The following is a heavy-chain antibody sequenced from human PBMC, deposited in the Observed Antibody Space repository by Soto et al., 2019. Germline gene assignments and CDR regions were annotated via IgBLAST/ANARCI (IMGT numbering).Heavy chain of an antibody. J-gene: IGHJ6*02. D-gene: IGHD1-7*01. V-gene: IGHV1-69*13. CDR1: GGTFSSYA. Sequence: SVKVPCKASGGTFSSYAISWVRQAPGQGLEWMGGIIPIFGTANYAQKFQGRVTITADESTSTAYIELSSLRSEDTAVYYCARCEGRGGELELLRYYYYYGMDVWGQGTTVTVSS. CDR2: IIPIFGTA. CDR3: ARCEGRGGELELLRYYYYYGMDV.